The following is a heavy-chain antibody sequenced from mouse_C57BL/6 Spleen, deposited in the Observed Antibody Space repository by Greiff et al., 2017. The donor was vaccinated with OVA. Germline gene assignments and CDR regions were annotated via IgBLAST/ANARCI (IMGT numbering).Heavy chain of an antibody. Sequence: VQLQQPGAELVRPGSSVKLSCKASGYTFTSYWMDWVKQRPGQGLEWIGNIYPSDSESHYNQKFKDKATLTVDKSSSTAYMQLSSLTSEDSAVDYCARNYGSSYGFAYWGQGTLVTVSA. CDR1: GYTFTSYW. J-gene: IGHJ3*01. D-gene: IGHD1-1*01. CDR2: IYPSDSES. CDR3: ARNYGSSYGFAY. V-gene: IGHV1-61*01.